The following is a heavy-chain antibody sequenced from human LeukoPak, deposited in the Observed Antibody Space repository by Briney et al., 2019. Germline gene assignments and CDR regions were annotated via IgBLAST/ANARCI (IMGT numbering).Heavy chain of an antibody. CDR2: INHSGST. CDR1: GGSFSGCY. CDR3: AREPIFGVVIMGFDY. J-gene: IGHJ4*02. V-gene: IGHV4-34*01. Sequence: SETLSLTCAVYGGSFSGCYWSWIRQPPGKGLEWIGEINHSGSTNYNPSLKSRVTISVDTSKNQFSLKLSSVTAADTAVYYCAREPIFGVVIMGFDYWGQGTLVTVSS. D-gene: IGHD3-3*02.